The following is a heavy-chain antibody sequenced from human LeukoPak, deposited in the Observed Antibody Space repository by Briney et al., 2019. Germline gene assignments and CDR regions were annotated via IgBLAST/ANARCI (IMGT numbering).Heavy chain of an antibody. J-gene: IGHJ2*01. CDR3: VVILVPGGVWHFDL. Sequence: GGSLRLSCVASGLTFRNYGFHWVRQAPGKGLEWVAINYSGGGTTKYYAESVKDRSTITRDDSRDTLYLQMNSLRAEDTAVYYCVVILVPGGVWHFDLWGRGTLDTVSS. CDR2: NYSGGGTTK. D-gene: IGHD2-2*01. CDR1: GLTFRNYG. V-gene: IGHV3-33*03.